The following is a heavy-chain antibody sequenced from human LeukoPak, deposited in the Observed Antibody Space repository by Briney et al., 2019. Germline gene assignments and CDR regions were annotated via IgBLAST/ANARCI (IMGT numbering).Heavy chain of an antibody. Sequence: GGSLRLSCAASGFTVGSNYMGWVRQAPGQGLEWVSVIYSGGSTYYADSVKGRFTISRDNSKNTLYLQMNSLRAEDTAVYYCARGALTYGDWEGWGRGTLVTVSS. V-gene: IGHV3-53*01. J-gene: IGHJ2*01. CDR1: GFTVGSNY. D-gene: IGHD4-17*01. CDR2: IYSGGST. CDR3: ARGALTYGDWEG.